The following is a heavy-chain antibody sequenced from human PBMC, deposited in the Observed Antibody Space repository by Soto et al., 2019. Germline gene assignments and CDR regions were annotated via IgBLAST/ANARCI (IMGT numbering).Heavy chain of an antibody. CDR1: GDNFANVW. Sequence: ESLKTSFKGSGDNFANVWIGWVRQMPGKGLEWMGMIFPGDSDTKNSPSLEGQITMSVDKSDSSAYLQWRSLKASDTAIYYCAAGYSTGLDAFDIWGQGTMVTVSS. J-gene: IGHJ3*02. CDR3: AAGYSTGLDAFDI. D-gene: IGHD2-8*02. V-gene: IGHV5-51*01. CDR2: IFPGDSDT.